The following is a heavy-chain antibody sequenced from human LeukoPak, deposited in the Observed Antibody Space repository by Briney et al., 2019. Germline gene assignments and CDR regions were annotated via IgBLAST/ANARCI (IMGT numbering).Heavy chain of an antibody. CDR2: INHSGST. Sequence: SETLSLTCAVYGGSFSGYYWSWIRQPPGKGLEWIGEINHSGSTNYNPSLKSRVTISVDTSKNQFSLELSSVTAADTAVYYCARGVTVTADAFDIWGQGTMVTVSS. V-gene: IGHV4-34*01. J-gene: IGHJ3*02. D-gene: IGHD4-11*01. CDR3: ARGVTVTADAFDI. CDR1: GGSFSGYY.